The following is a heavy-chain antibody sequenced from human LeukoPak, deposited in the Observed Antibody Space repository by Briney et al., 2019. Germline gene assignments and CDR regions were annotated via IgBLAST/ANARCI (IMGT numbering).Heavy chain of an antibody. J-gene: IGHJ5*02. CDR1: GFTFSSYE. CDR2: ISGRGSST. V-gene: IGHV3-23*01. CDR3: AKDLIDYDTLTGYSYWFDP. D-gene: IGHD3-9*01. Sequence: GGSLRLSCAASGFTFSSYEMNWVRQAPGKGLEWVSGISGRGSSTYYGDSVKGRFTISRDNSKNTLYLQMNSLRAEDTAVYYCAKDLIDYDTLTGYSYWFDPWGQGTLVTVSS.